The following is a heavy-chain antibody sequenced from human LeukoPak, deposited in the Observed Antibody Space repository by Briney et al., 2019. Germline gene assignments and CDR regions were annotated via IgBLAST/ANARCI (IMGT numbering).Heavy chain of an antibody. D-gene: IGHD3-10*01. CDR2: ISAYNGNT. V-gene: IGHV1-18*04. CDR1: GYTFTGYY. Sequence: ASVKVSCKASGYTFTGYYMHWVRQAPGQGLEWMGWISAYNGNTNYAQKLQGRVTMTTDTSTSTAYMELRSLRSDDTAVYYCARDPGALWFGELEAFDIWGQGTMVTVSS. CDR3: ARDPGALWFGELEAFDI. J-gene: IGHJ3*02.